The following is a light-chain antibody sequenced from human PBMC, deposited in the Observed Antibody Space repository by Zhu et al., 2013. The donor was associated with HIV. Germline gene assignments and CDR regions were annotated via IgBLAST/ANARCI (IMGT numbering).Light chain of an antibody. V-gene: IGKV1-8*01. J-gene: IGKJ2*04. Sequence: AIQMTQSPSSFSASTGDRVTITCRASQGISSYLAWYQQKPGKAPKLLIYGASALQSGVPSRFSGSGSGTDYTLTISCLQSEDFATYYCQQYYTYPLSSFGQGTKLEIK. CDR1: QGISSY. CDR2: GAS. CDR3: QQYYTYPLSS.